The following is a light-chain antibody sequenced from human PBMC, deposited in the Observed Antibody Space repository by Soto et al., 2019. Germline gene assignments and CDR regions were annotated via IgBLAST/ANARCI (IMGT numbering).Light chain of an antibody. CDR2: EAC. CDR1: NSDVGSHNF. CDR3: CSLSNGATWV. Sequence: QSALTQPASVSGSPGQSITISCTGTNSDVGSHNFVSWYQQYPGKAPKLLIYEACKRPSGLSNRFSGSKSGNTASLTISGLQAEVEADYYCCSLSNGATWVFGGGTKLTVL. J-gene: IGLJ3*02. V-gene: IGLV2-23*01.